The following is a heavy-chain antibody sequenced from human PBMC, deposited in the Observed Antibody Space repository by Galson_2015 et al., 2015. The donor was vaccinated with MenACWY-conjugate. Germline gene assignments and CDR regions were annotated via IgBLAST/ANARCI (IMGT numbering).Heavy chain of an antibody. D-gene: IGHD1-26*01. CDR2: INSDERST. V-gene: IGHV3-74*01. CDR3: ARLGGNYRTTSHIDY. Sequence: SLRLSCAASGFTFSTYWMHWVRQAPGKGLVWVSRINSDERSTSYADSVKGRFTISRDNAKNTLYLQMNSLRAEDTAVYYCARLGGNYRTTSHIDYWGQGTLVTVSS. J-gene: IGHJ4*02. CDR1: GFTFSTYW.